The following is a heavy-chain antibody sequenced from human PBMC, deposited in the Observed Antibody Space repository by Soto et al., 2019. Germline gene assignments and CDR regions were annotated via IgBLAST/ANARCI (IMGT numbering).Heavy chain of an antibody. J-gene: IGHJ4*02. Sequence: ALGGGSFSGYYWSWIRQPPGKGLEWIGEINHSGSTNYNPSLKSRVTISVDTSKNQFSLKLSSVTAADTAVYYCARGGAAALVRWGQGTLVTSPQ. CDR2: INHSGST. V-gene: IGHV4-34*01. CDR1: GGSFSGYY. CDR3: ARGGAAALVR. D-gene: IGHD6-13*01.